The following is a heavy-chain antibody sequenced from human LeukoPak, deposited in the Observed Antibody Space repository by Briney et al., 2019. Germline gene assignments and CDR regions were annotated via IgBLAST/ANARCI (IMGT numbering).Heavy chain of an antibody. CDR2: ISSSGSTI. CDR1: GFTFSSYA. V-gene: IGHV3-48*03. Sequence: GGSLRLSCAASGFTFSSYAMSWVRQAPGKGLEWVSYISSSGSTIYYADSVKGRFTISRDNAKNSLYLQMNSLRAEDTAVYYCAELGITMIGGVWGKGTTVTVSS. CDR3: AELGITMIGGV. J-gene: IGHJ6*04. D-gene: IGHD3-10*02.